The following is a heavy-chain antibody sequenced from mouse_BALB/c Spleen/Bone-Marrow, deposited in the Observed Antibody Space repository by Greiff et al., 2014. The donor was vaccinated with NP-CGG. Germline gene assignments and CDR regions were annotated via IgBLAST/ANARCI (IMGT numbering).Heavy chain of an antibody. CDR2: IDPYYGTT. CDR1: GHSFTGYN. CDR3: TRSRAYFRDWFAY. V-gene: IGHV1-39*01. Sequence: VQLQQSGPELEKPGASVKISCKASGHSFTGYNMNWVKQSHGKSLEWIGNIDPYYGTTTFNQKFKGKATLTVDKSSSTAYMQLKSLTSEDSAVYYCTRSRAYFRDWFAYWGQGTLVTVSA. D-gene: IGHD2-14*01. J-gene: IGHJ3*01.